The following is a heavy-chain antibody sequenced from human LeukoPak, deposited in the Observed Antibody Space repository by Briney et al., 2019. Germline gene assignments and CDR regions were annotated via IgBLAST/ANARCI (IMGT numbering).Heavy chain of an antibody. J-gene: IGHJ3*02. CDR1: GFTFSNYW. CDR2: IKEDGSEK. V-gene: IGHV3-7*04. D-gene: IGHD1-26*01. CDR3: ARHWEGVESDAFDI. Sequence: GGSLRLSCAASGFTFSNYWMSWVRQAPGKGLEWVANIKEDGSEKYYVDSVKGRFTISRDNAKNSLYLQMNSLRADDTALYYCARHWEGVESDAFDIWGQGTMVTVSS.